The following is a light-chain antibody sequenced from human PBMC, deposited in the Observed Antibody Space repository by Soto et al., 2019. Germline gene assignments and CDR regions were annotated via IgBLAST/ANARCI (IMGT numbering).Light chain of an antibody. Sequence: EIVRTQTPATLSVSPGERATLSCSASQSIARNLAWYQQSPGQAPRLLIYGASTRATGIPARFSGSGSGTEFTLTINSLQSEDFAVYYCQQYNNWPMWTFGQGTKVDI. J-gene: IGKJ1*01. CDR3: QQYNNWPMWT. V-gene: IGKV3-15*01. CDR2: GAS. CDR1: QSIARN.